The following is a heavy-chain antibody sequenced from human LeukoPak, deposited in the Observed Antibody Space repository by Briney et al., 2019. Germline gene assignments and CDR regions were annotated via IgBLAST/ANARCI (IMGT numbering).Heavy chain of an antibody. CDR2: ISYDGSNK. D-gene: IGHD3-10*01. CDR3: ANDDHYGSGSYSGAFDI. J-gene: IGHJ3*02. Sequence: PGRSLRLSCAASGFTFSSYGMHWVRQAPGKGLEWVAVISYDGSNKYYADSVKGRFTISRDNSKNTLYLQMNSLRAEDTAVYYCANDDHYGSGSYSGAFDIWGQGTMVTVSS. V-gene: IGHV3-30*18. CDR1: GFTFSSYG.